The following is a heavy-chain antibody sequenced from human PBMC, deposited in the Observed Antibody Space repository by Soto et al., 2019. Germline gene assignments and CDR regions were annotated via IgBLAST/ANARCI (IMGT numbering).Heavy chain of an antibody. Sequence: PGESLKISCKASGYRFSTYWIGWVRQMPGKGLEWMAIIYPGDSDTRYSPSVQGQVIISADKSTSTAYLQWSSLRASDTAIYYCARGAVSDSKSYGMDVWGQGTTVTVSS. CDR3: ARGAVSDSKSYGMDV. CDR2: IYPGDSDT. CDR1: GYRFSTYW. V-gene: IGHV5-51*01. J-gene: IGHJ6*02. D-gene: IGHD6-19*01.